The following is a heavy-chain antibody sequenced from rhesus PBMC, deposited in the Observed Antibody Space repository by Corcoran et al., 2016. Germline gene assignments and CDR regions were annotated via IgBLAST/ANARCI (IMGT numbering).Heavy chain of an antibody. CDR2: INGESGSA. V-gene: IGHV4-80*01. CDR3: ASPGGGDYYDDGLDS. CDR1: GASISSYW. Sequence: QVQLQESGPGLVKPSETLSLTCAVSGASISSYWWSWIRQPPGKGLGWVGEINGESGSAAHKPALKSRVASSKEASKNECARKGGSGAAGDTAVYYCASPGGGDYYDDGLDSWGQGVVVTVSS. J-gene: IGHJ6*01. D-gene: IGHD3-34*01.